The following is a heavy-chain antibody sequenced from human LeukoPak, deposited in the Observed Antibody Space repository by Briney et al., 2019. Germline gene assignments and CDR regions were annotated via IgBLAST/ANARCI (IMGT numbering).Heavy chain of an antibody. V-gene: IGHV3-74*01. D-gene: IGHD6-6*01. Sequence: GGSLRLACAASGFTFTNYWMHWVRQAPGMGLVWASRLPPDELGIIYADSVKGRFTVSRDNAKNTVYLQMNNLRVDDTAMYYCVGTIASRGSEYWGQGALVTVSS. CDR2: LPPDELGI. CDR3: VGTIASRGSEY. J-gene: IGHJ4*02. CDR1: GFTFTNYW.